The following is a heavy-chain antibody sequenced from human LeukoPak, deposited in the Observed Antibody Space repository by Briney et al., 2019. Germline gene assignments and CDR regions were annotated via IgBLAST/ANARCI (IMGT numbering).Heavy chain of an antibody. CDR1: GFTFSSYV. V-gene: IGHV3-23*01. CDR2: ISGSGGGT. D-gene: IGHD2-2*01. J-gene: IGHJ4*02. Sequence: PGGSLRLSCAASGFTFSSYVMTWVRQAPGKGLEWVSVISGSGGGTYYADSVKGRFTISRDNSKNTLYLQMNSLRAEDTAVYYCAKMQDIVVVPAAMASQGFDYWGQGTLVTVSS. CDR3: AKMQDIVVVPAAMASQGFDY.